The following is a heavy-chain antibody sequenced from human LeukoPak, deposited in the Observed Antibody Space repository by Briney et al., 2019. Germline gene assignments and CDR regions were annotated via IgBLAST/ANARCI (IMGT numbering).Heavy chain of an antibody. CDR2: IYYSGST. CDR3: ARRATGDDAFDI. CDR1: GGSISSSSYY. D-gene: IGHD7-27*01. Sequence: SETLSLTCTVSGGSISSSSYYWGWIRQPPGKGLEWIGTIYYSGSTYYNPSLKSRVTISVDTPKNQFSLKLSSVTAADMAVYYCARRATGDDAFDIWGQGTMVTVSS. V-gene: IGHV4-39*01. J-gene: IGHJ3*02.